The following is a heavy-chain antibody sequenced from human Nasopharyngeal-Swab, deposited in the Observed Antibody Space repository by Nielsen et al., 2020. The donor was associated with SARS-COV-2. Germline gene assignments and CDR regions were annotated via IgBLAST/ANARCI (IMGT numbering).Heavy chain of an antibody. CDR2: FDPEDGET. CDR3: RVVPAAMWYYYYGMDV. D-gene: IGHD2-2*01. J-gene: IGHJ6*02. Sequence: ASVKVSCKVSGYTLTELSMHWVRQAPGKGLEWMRGFDPEDGETIYAQKFQGRVTMTEDTSTDTAYMELSSLRSEDTAVYYCRVVPAAMWYYYYGMDVWGQGTTVTVSS. V-gene: IGHV1-24*01. CDR1: GYTLTELS.